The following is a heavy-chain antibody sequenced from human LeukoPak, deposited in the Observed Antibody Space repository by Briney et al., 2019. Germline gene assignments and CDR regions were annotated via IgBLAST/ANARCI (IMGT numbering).Heavy chain of an antibody. J-gene: IGHJ4*02. D-gene: IGHD2-2*02. CDR2: INPADSER. Sequence: GESLKISCKGSGYIFTNSWIGWVRQMPGKGLELMGIINPADSERRYSPSFQGQVTISVDKSISTAYLQWSSLKASDTAMYYCSRQGCTSTSCHTIDSWGQGSLVTVSS. CDR1: GYIFTNSW. CDR3: SRQGCTSTSCHTIDS. V-gene: IGHV5-51*01.